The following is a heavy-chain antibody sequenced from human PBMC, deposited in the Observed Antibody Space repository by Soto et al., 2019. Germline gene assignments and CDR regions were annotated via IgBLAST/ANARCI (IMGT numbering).Heavy chain of an antibody. CDR1: GFTFSSYD. CDR3: ARDIARYRGNSYSYYYGMDV. V-gene: IGHV3-13*01. J-gene: IGHJ6*02. Sequence: GGSLRLSCAASGFTFSSYDMHWVRQATGKGLEWVSAIGTAGDTYYPGSVKGRFTISRENAKNSLYLQMNSLRAGDTAVYYCARDIARYRGNSYSYYYGMDVWGQGTTVTVSS. D-gene: IGHD2-21*02. CDR2: IGTAGDT.